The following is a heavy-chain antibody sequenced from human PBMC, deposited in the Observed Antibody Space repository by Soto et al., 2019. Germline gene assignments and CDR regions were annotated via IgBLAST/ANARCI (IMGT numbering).Heavy chain of an antibody. V-gene: IGHV5-51*01. CDR2: IYPGDSDT. CDR3: AILETCCSGGSCYSLGPNDYYYYGMDV. J-gene: IGHJ6*02. CDR1: GYSFTSNW. D-gene: IGHD2-15*01. Sequence: GESLKISCKGSGYSFTSNWIGWVRQMPGKGLEWMGIIYPGDSDTRYSPSFQGQVTISADKSISTAYLQWSSLKASDTAMYYCAILETCCSGGSCYSLGPNDYYYYGMDVWGQGTTVTVSS.